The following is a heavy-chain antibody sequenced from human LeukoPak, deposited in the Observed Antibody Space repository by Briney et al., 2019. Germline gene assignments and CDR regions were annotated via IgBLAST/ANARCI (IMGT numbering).Heavy chain of an antibody. D-gene: IGHD6-13*01. Sequence: GSLRLSCAASGFTFSSYGMSWVRQAPGKGREWIGGINHSGSTNYNPSLKSRVTISVDTSKNQFSLKLSSVTAADTAVYYCARPGRAGAAAGHFQHWGQGTLVTVSS. CDR3: ARPGRAGAAAGHFQH. CDR1: GFTFSSYG. J-gene: IGHJ1*01. V-gene: IGHV4-34*01. CDR2: INHSGST.